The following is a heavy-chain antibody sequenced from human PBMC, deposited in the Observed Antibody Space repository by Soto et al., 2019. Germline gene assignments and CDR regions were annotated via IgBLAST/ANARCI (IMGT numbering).Heavy chain of an antibody. Sequence: QVRLLQSGAEVKKPGASVKVSCKASGYTFTSYDINWVRQATGQGLEWMGWMTPTSGNTGYAQKFQGRVTMTRSTSISTAYMELSSLRSEDTAVYYCERAGDCSGGSCYYWFDTWGQGPLVTVSA. CDR3: ERAGDCSGGSCYYWFDT. D-gene: IGHD2-15*01. J-gene: IGHJ5*02. CDR2: MTPTSGNT. V-gene: IGHV1-8*01. CDR1: GYTFTSYD.